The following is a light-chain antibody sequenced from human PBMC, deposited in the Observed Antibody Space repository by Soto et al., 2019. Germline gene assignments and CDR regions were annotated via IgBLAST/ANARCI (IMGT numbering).Light chain of an antibody. J-gene: IGLJ2*01. V-gene: IGLV2-14*03. CDR1: SSDVGGYNF. CDR3: SSYTPSSTVV. Sequence: QSALTQPASVSGSPGQSITISCTGTSSDVGGYNFVSWYQQHPGKAPKLMSYDVTNRPSGDSNRFSGSKSGNTASLTISGLQAEDEADYYCSSYTPSSTVVFGGGTKLTVL. CDR2: DVT.